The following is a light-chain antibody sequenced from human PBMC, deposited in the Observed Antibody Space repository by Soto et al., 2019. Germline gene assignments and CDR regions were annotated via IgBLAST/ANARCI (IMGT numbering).Light chain of an antibody. V-gene: IGKV1-9*01. CDR3: QHYNSFPWT. J-gene: IGKJ1*01. CDR2: SAS. Sequence: IQLTQSPSSLSASVGDRATITCRASQGITSYLAWYQQRPGKAPGLLIYSASTLQSGVPSRFSGSGSGTDFTLTINRLQPDDFATYYCQHYNSFPWTFGQGTKVDI. CDR1: QGITSY.